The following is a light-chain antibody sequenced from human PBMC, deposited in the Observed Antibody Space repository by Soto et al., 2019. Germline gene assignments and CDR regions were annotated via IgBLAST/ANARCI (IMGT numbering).Light chain of an antibody. CDR2: DVT. Sequence: QSVLTQPRSVSGSPGQSVTISCTGTSSDVGGYNCVSWYQQHPGKAPQLIIYDVTQRPSGVPDRFSGSKSGNTASLSISGLQAEDEADYYCCSHSASYTFVFGTGTKVTVL. J-gene: IGLJ1*01. CDR3: CSHSASYTFV. CDR1: SSDVGGYNC. V-gene: IGLV2-11*01.